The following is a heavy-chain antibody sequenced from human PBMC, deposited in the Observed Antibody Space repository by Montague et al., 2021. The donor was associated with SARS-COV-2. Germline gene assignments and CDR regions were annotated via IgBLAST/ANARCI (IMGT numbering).Heavy chain of an antibody. Sequence: PALVKPTQTLTLTCTFSGFSLSTSGMCVSWIRQPPGKALEWLARIDWDXYKYYSTSLKTRLTISKDTSKNQVVLTMTNMDPVDTATYYCARETGTTVSLDYWGQGTLVTVSS. CDR1: GFSLSTSGMC. D-gene: IGHD1-7*01. CDR3: ARETGTTVSLDY. CDR2: IDWDXYK. J-gene: IGHJ4*02. V-gene: IGHV2-70*11.